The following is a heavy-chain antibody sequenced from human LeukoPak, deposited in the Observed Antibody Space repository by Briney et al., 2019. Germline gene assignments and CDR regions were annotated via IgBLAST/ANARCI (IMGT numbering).Heavy chain of an antibody. Sequence: ASVKVSCKASGYTFTSYYMHWVRQAPGQGLEWMGIINPSGGSTSYAQKFRGRVTMTRDMSTSTVYMELSSLRSEDTAVYYCARTRGYYYYYMDVWGKGTTVTVSS. J-gene: IGHJ6*03. CDR2: INPSGGST. CDR3: ARTRGYYYYYMDV. D-gene: IGHD3-10*01. CDR1: GYTFTSYY. V-gene: IGHV1-46*01.